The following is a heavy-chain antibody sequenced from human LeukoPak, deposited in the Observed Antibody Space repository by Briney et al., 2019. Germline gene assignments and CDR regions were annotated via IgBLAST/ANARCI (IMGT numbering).Heavy chain of an antibody. CDR1: GGSIRANSYY. CDR2: LYYNEST. D-gene: IGHD4-23*01. CDR3: ARHPRDDYGGFGLDS. V-gene: IGHV4-39*01. Sequence: PSETLSLTCTVSGGSIRANSYYWAWIRQPPRKGLEWIGTLYYNESTYLNPSLKSRVTISVDTSRNHFSLSLNSVTAADTATYYCARHPRDDYGGFGLDSWGQGILVSVYS. J-gene: IGHJ4*02.